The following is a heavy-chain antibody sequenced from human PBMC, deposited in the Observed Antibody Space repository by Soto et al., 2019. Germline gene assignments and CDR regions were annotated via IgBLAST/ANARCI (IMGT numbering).Heavy chain of an antibody. J-gene: IGHJ6*02. CDR3: ARVNLDYVTGMDV. CDR1: GGSISDY. V-gene: IGHV4-31*03. D-gene: IGHD4-17*01. CDR2: IYNSGTT. Sequence: QVHLQESGPGLVKPSQTLSLTCTVSGGSISDYWSWVRQHPGKGLEWIVYIYNSGTTYYNPSLKRRLTMSVDTSKNQFSLQLSSVTAADTAVYYCARVNLDYVTGMDVWGQGTTVTVSS.